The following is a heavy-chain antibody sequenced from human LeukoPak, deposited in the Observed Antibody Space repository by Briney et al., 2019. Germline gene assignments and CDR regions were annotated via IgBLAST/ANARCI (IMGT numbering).Heavy chain of an antibody. CDR1: GFTFTSYG. CDR3: AREIYDSSGYYRAYPMTFNI. J-gene: IGHJ3*02. V-gene: IGHV3-33*01. Sequence: PGRSLRLSCAASGFTFTSYGMHWVRQAPGKGLEWVAVIWYDGSNKYYADSVKGRFTISRDNSKNALYLQMNSLRAEDTAVYYCAREIYDSSGYYRAYPMTFNIWGQGTMVTVSS. D-gene: IGHD3-22*01. CDR2: IWYDGSNK.